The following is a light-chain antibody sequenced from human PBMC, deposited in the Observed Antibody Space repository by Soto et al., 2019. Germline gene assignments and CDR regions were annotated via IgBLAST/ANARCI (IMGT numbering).Light chain of an antibody. CDR2: GAS. CDR3: QQYGSSPPYT. V-gene: IGKV3-20*01. CDR1: QSVSSTY. J-gene: IGKJ2*01. Sequence: PGDRATLSCRASQSVSSTYLAWYQHKPGQAPRLLIYGASSRATGIPDRFSGSGSGTDFTLTISRLEPEDFALYYCQQYGSSPPYTFGQGTKLEIK.